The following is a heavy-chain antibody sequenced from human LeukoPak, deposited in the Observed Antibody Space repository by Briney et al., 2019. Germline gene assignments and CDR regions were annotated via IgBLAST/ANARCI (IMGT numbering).Heavy chain of an antibody. CDR1: GGSISGYD. CDR2: IYTRGST. CDR3: ATVSSSWYQDWYFDL. D-gene: IGHD6-13*01. Sequence: PSETLSLTCTVSGGSISGYDWSWIRQPAGKRLEWIGRIYTRGSTNYNPSLKSRVTMSVDTSKNQFSLKLSSVTAADTAVYYCATVSSSWYQDWYFDLWGRGTLVTVSS. J-gene: IGHJ2*01. V-gene: IGHV4-4*07.